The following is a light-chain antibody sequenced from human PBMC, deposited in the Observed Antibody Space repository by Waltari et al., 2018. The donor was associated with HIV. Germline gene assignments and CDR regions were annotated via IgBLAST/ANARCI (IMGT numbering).Light chain of an antibody. CDR1: ETINNV. CDR3: QQYNKWPPT. Sequence: EIVLTQSPATLSVSPGERATLSCRASETINNVLAWYQQKPGQAPRLLIHGASTRAAGIPARFSGSGSGTEFSLTNNYVQSEDFALYYCQQYNKWPPTFGQGTKVEIK. J-gene: IGKJ1*01. CDR2: GAS. V-gene: IGKV3D-15*01.